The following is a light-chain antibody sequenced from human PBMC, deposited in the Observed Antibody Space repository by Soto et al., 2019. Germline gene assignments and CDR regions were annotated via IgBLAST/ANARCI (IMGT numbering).Light chain of an antibody. CDR3: QQRSSWLT. V-gene: IGKV3-11*01. CDR2: DAS. CDR1: QSVSSY. Sequence: EIVLTQSPATRSLSPGERATLSCRASQSVSSYLAWYQQKPGQAPRLLIYDASNRATGIPARFSGSGSGTDFTLTISSLEPEEFAVYYCQQRSSWLTFGGGTKVEIK. J-gene: IGKJ4*01.